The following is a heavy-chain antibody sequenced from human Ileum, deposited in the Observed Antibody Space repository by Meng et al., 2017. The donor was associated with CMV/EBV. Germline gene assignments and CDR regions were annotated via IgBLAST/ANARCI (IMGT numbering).Heavy chain of an antibody. CDR1: GGSFSGYY. Sequence: QVQLQQWCGGLLKPSETLSLTCGVYGGSFSGYYWCWSRQPPGKGLEWIGEINHSGSTNYNPSLKSRVTISVDTSKNQFSLKLSSVTAADTAVYYCAREGTKLLGLKRWFDPWGQGTLVTVSS. J-gene: IGHJ5*02. CDR2: INHSGST. CDR3: AREGTKLLGLKRWFDP. D-gene: IGHD2-15*01. V-gene: IGHV4-34*01.